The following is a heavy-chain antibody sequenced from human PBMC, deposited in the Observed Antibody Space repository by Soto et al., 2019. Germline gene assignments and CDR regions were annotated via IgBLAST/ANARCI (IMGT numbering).Heavy chain of an antibody. CDR1: GYGFTSFD. CDR2: VNGKSGNM. D-gene: IGHD1-7*01. CDR3: ARGNSWNYVGEYFDS. Sequence: QVQLVQSGAEVKKPGASVKVSCRTSGYGFTSFDVNWVRQAPGQGLEWMGWVNGKSGNMAAAPKFQGRLTMTRNLSTTTVYMELTSLRFEDTAVYFCARGNSWNYVGEYFDSWGQGTLVTVSS. V-gene: IGHV1-8*02. J-gene: IGHJ4*02.